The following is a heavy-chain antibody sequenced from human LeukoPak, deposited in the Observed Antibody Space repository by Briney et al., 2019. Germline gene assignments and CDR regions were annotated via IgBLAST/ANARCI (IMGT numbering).Heavy chain of an antibody. J-gene: IGHJ4*02. CDR2: ISSSSSYI. CDR1: GFTFSSYS. Sequence: PGGSLRLSCAASGFTFSSYSMNWVRQAPGKGLEWVSSISSSSSYIYYADSVKGRFTISRDNAKNSLYLQMNSLRAEDTAVYYCARDWSAVDTATLYYFDYWGQGTLVTVSS. D-gene: IGHD5-18*01. V-gene: IGHV3-21*01. CDR3: ARDWSAVDTATLYYFDY.